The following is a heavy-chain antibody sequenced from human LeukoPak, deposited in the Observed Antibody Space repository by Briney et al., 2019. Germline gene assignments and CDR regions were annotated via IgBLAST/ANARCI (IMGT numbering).Heavy chain of an antibody. CDR1: GGTFSSYA. CDR3: VREVCSGGSCYIRDYYYYGMDV. V-gene: IGHV1-69*04. J-gene: IGHJ6*02. CDR2: IIPILGIA. D-gene: IGHD2-15*01. Sequence: SVKVSCKASGGTFSSYAISWVRQAPGQGLEWMGRIIPILGIANYAQKFQGRVTITADKSTSTAYMELSSLRSEDTAVYYCVREVCSGGSCYIRDYYYYGMDVWGQGTTVTVSS.